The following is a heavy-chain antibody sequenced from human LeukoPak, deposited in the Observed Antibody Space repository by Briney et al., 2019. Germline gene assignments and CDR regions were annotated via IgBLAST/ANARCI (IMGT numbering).Heavy chain of an antibody. V-gene: IGHV1-24*01. CDR3: ATALVATKNSYYDY. J-gene: IGHJ4*02. Sequence: ASVKVSCKVSGYTLTELSMHWVRQAPGKGLEWMGGFDPEDGEAIYAQKFQGRVTMTEDTSTDTAYMELSSLRSEDTAVYYCATALVATKNSYYDYWGQGTLVTVSS. CDR2: FDPEDGEA. CDR1: GYTLTELS. D-gene: IGHD5-12*01.